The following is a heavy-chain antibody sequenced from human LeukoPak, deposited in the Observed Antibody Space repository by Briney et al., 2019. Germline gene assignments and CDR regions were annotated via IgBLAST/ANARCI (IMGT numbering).Heavy chain of an antibody. Sequence: SGGSLRLSCAASGLTFSTYAMSWVRQAPGKGLEWVSAISVSAGSTYYADSVKGRFTISRDNSKNTLYLQMNSLRAEDTAVHYCAKKDIVATIEFDYWGQGTLVTVSS. J-gene: IGHJ4*02. V-gene: IGHV3-23*01. D-gene: IGHD5-12*01. CDR3: AKKDIVATIEFDY. CDR1: GLTFSTYA. CDR2: ISVSAGST.